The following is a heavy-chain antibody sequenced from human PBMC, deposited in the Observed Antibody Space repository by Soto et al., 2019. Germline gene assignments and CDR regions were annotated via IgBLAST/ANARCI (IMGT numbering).Heavy chain of an antibody. CDR1: SGSVSSDTYY. J-gene: IGHJ4*02. V-gene: IGHV4-61*01. Sequence: QVQLQESGPGLVKPSETLSLTCSVSSGSVSSDTYYWRWIRQPPGRGLEWIGHIYSSGSTNYNPSLKGRLTISVDTSKNPFSLILSSVTAADTAMYYCARDSEAAGSQYWGQGTLVTVSS. CDR2: IYSSGST. CDR3: ARDSEAAGSQY. D-gene: IGHD6-19*01.